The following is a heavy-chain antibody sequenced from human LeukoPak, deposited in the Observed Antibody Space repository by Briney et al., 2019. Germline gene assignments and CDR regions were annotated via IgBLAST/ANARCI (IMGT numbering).Heavy chain of an antibody. Sequence: PGGSLRLSCAASGFIFSSYAMHWVRQAPGKGLEWVAVISYDGSNEYYADSVMGRFTISRDNSKNTLFLQMNGLRAEDTAVYYCARDPSALNYDILTGYVFDYWGQGTLVTVS. D-gene: IGHD3-9*01. CDR3: ARDPSALNYDILTGYVFDY. V-gene: IGHV3-30-3*01. CDR2: ISYDGSNE. J-gene: IGHJ4*02. CDR1: GFIFSSYA.